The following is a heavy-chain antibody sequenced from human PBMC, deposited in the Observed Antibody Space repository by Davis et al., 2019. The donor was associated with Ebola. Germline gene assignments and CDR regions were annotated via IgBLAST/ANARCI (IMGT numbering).Heavy chain of an antibody. Sequence: GESLKISCAASGFTFSSYWMSWVRQAPGKGLEWVANIKQDGSEKYYVDSVKGRFTISRDNAKNTLYLQMNSLRAEDTAVYYCTRDTFGPRDMWGQGTMVTVPS. CDR1: GFTFSSYW. J-gene: IGHJ3*02. V-gene: IGHV3-7*01. CDR3: TRDTFGPRDM. D-gene: IGHD3/OR15-3a*01. CDR2: IKQDGSEK.